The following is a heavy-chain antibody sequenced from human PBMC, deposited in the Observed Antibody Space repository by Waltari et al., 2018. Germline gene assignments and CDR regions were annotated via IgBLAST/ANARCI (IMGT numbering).Heavy chain of an antibody. D-gene: IGHD2-2*01. Sequence: QVQLVQSGAEVHKPGSSVKVSVPASECTFSSYANRWVRPAPGQAIGWMGGIIPIFGTANYAQKFQGRVTITTDESTSTAYMELSSLRSEDTAVYYCARGRGRYCSSTSCSQYGMDVWGQGTTVTVSS. V-gene: IGHV1-69*05. CDR1: ECTFSSYA. J-gene: IGHJ6*02. CDR3: ARGRGRYCSSTSCSQYGMDV. CDR2: IIPIFGTA.